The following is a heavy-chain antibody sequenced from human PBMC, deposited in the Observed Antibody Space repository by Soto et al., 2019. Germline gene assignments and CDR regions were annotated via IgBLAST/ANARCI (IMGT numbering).Heavy chain of an antibody. CDR3: AKDVGVEYNLDYYMDV. D-gene: IGHD1-20*01. V-gene: IGHV3-9*01. J-gene: IGHJ6*03. CDR1: GFTFDDYA. Sequence: GGSLRLSCAASGFTFDDYAMHWVRQAPGKGLEWVSGISWNSGSIGYADSVKGRFTISRDNAKNSLYLQMNSLRAEDTALYYCAKDVGVEYNLDYYMDVWGKGTTVTVSS. CDR2: ISWNSGSI.